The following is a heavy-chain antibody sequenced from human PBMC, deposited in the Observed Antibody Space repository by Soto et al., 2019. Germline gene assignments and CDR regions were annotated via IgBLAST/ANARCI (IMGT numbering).Heavy chain of an antibody. J-gene: IGHJ4*02. CDR1: GGTFSSYA. D-gene: IGHD3-22*01. V-gene: IGHV1-69*12. CDR3: ARWVDSSGTINTEDY. CDR2: IIPIFGTA. Sequence: QVQLVQSGAEVKKPGSSVKVSCKASGGTFSSYAISWVRQAPGQGLEWMGGIIPIFGTANYAQKFQGRVTIXXDXSXXTAYMELSSLRSEDTAVYYCARWVDSSGTINTEDYWGQGTLVTVSS.